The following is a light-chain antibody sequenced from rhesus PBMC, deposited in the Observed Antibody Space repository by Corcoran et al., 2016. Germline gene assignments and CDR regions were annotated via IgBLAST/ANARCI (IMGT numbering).Light chain of an antibody. CDR2: KAS. CDR1: QSISSW. Sequence: DIQMTQSPSSLSASVGDTVTITCRASQSISSWLAWYQQKPGKTPKLQIYKASSLQSGVPSRFSGSGSGTDFTLTISSLQSEDFATYYCQQYSSSPRTFGQGTKVEIK. V-gene: IGKV1-22*01. J-gene: IGKJ1*01. CDR3: QQYSSSPRT.